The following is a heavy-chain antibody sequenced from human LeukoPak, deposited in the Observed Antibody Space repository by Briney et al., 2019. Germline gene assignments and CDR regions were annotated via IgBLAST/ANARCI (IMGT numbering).Heavy chain of an antibody. V-gene: IGHV4-34*01. CDR3: ARGLGYCTNGVCSMGSYYFDY. D-gene: IGHD2-8*01. Sequence: SETLSLTCAVYGGSFSGYYWSWIRQPPGKGLEWIGEINHSGSTNYNPSLKSRVTISVATSKNQFSLKLSSVTAADTAVYYCARGLGYCTNGVCSMGSYYFDYWGQGTLVTVSS. J-gene: IGHJ4*02. CDR1: GGSFSGYY. CDR2: INHSGST.